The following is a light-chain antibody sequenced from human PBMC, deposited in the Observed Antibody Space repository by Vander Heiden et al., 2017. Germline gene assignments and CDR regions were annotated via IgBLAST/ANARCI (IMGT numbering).Light chain of an antibody. J-gene: IGLJ3*02. Sequence: QSALTQPASVSGSPGPSTTISCTGTSSDVGGYNFVPWYQHPPGKAPKLMIYHVNSRPSGVSNRFSGSKSGTAASLTISGLQAEDEADYYCNSYTTSSPLVFGGGTKLTVL. CDR3: NSYTTSSPLV. CDR2: HVN. CDR1: SSDVGGYNF. V-gene: IGLV2-14*03.